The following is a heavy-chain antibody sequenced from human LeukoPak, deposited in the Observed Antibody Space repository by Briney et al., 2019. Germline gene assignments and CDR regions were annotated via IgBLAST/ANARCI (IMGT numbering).Heavy chain of an antibody. CDR2: ISGSGGST. V-gene: IGHV3-23*01. D-gene: IGHD3-22*01. CDR3: AKDLRSGVVVINLDY. J-gene: IGHJ4*02. Sequence: GGSLRLSCAASGFTFSSYAMSWVRQAPGKGLEWVSAISGSGGSTYYADSVKGRFTISRDNSKNTLYLQMNSLRAEDTAVYYCAKDLRSGVVVINLDYWGQGTLVTVSS. CDR1: GFTFSSYA.